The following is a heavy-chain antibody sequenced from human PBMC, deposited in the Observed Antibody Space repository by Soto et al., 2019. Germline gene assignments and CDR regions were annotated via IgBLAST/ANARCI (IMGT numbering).Heavy chain of an antibody. CDR3: ARDLGQGNGPFDY. D-gene: IGHD1-26*01. J-gene: IGHJ4*02. CDR2: IWHDGNKK. CDR1: GFIFSTFG. V-gene: IGHV3-33*01. Sequence: GGSLRLSCAASGFIFSTFGMHWVRQAPGEGLEWVAVIWHDGNKKYHADSVKGRFTISRDNSKNTVYLQMNSLRAEDTAVYYCARDLGQGNGPFDYWGQGTLVTVSS.